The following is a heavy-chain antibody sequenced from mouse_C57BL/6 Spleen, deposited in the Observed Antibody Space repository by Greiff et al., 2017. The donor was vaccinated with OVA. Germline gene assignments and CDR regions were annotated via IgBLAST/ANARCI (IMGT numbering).Heavy chain of an antibody. V-gene: IGHV1-72*01. D-gene: IGHD1-1*01. CDR2: IDPNSGGT. J-gene: IGHJ4*01. Sequence: QVQLQQPGAELVKPGASVKLSCKASGYTFTSYWMHWVKQRPGRGLEWIGRIDPNSGGTKYNEKFKSKATLTVDKPSSTAYMQRSSLTSEDSAVYYCAREGITTVVEDYAMDYWGQGTSVTVSS. CDR1: GYTFTSYW. CDR3: AREGITTVVEDYAMDY.